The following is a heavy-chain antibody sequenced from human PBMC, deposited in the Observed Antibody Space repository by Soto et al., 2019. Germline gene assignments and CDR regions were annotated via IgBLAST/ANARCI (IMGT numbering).Heavy chain of an antibody. CDR1: GFTFGDYA. Sequence: PGGSLRLSCTASGFTFGDYAMSWFRQAPGKGLEWVGFIRSKAYGGKTEYAASVKGRFTISRDDSKSIAYLQMNSLKTEDTAVYYCTSITGTTGYHYGMDVWGQGTTVTVSS. CDR3: TSITGTTGYHYGMDV. D-gene: IGHD1-7*01. CDR2: IRSKAYGGKT. J-gene: IGHJ6*02. V-gene: IGHV3-49*03.